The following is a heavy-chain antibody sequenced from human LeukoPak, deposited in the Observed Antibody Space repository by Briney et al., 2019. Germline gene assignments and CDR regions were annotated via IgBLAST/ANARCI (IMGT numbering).Heavy chain of an antibody. CDR1: GFTFSSYG. J-gene: IGHJ4*02. V-gene: IGHV3-33*01. CDR3: ARDSTGDPEDYFDY. D-gene: IGHD4-17*01. CDR2: IWYDGSNK. Sequence: GRSLGLSCAASGFTFSSYGMHWVRQAPGKGLEWVAVIWYDGSNKYYADSVKGRFTISRDNSKNTLYLQMNSLRAEDTAVYYCARDSTGDPEDYFDYWGQGTLVTVSS.